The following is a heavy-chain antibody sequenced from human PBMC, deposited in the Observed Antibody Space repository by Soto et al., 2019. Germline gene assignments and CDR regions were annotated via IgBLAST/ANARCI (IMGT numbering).Heavy chain of an antibody. CDR1: GYSFTSYW. CDR3: AKRGKESTRSFWFDP. CDR2: IYPGDSDT. D-gene: IGHD2-2*01. V-gene: IGHV5-51*01. J-gene: IGHJ5*02. Sequence: GESLKISCKSSGYSFTSYWIAWVRQMPGKGLEWMGIIYPGDSDTRYSPSFQGQVTISVDKSISTAYLQWSSLKASGTAIYYCAKRGKESTRSFWFDPWGQGTLVTVSS.